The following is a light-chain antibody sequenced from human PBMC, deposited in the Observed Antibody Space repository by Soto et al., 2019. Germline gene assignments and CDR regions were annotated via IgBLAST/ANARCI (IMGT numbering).Light chain of an antibody. CDR1: QGISSW. Sequence: DIQMTQSPSSVSASVRDRVTITCRASQGISSWLAWYQQKPGKAPTLLIYAASTLQSGVPSRFSGSGSGTDFNLTISSLNPEDFATYFCQQGYRIFQTFGQGTKVDIK. CDR3: QQGYRIFQT. CDR2: AAS. V-gene: IGKV1-12*01. J-gene: IGKJ1*01.